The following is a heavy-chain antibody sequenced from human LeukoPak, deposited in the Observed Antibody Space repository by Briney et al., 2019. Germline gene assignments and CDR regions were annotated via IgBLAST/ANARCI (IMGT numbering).Heavy chain of an antibody. V-gene: IGHV4-4*02. CDR1: GFSFTNAW. CDR3: AINRENRYDMSDYEVGEFDS. J-gene: IGHJ4*02. Sequence: GSLRLSCAASGFSFTNAWMSWVRQAPGKGLEWIGEIHLSGSTNYNPSLKSRVTISVYRSKNQFSLKLSSVTAAYTAVYYFAINRENRYDMSDYEVGEFDSCGQGTPVTVSA. CDR2: IHLSGST. D-gene: IGHD3-22*01.